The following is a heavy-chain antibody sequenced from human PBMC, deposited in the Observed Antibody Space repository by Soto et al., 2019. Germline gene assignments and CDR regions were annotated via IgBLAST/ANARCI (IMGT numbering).Heavy chain of an antibody. D-gene: IGHD3-3*01. CDR2: INPSGGST. Sequence: GASVKVSCKASGYTFTSYYMHWVRQAPGQGLEWMGIINPSGGSTSYAQKFQGRVTMTRDTSTSTVYMELSSLRSEDTAVYYCARDFTIFGVVIIRGWYNPWGQGTLVTVSS. CDR1: GYTFTSYY. CDR3: ARDFTIFGVVIIRGWYNP. J-gene: IGHJ5*02. V-gene: IGHV1-46*03.